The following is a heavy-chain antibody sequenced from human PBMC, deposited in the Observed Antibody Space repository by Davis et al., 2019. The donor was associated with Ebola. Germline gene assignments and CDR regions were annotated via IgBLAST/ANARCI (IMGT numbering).Heavy chain of an antibody. V-gene: IGHV1-69*04. Sequence: SVKVSCKASGGTFSSYAISWVRQAPGQGLEWMGRIIPILGIANYAQKFQGRVTITADKSTSTAYMELRSLRSDDTAVYYCARDGYSSGWDRTSYGMDVWGQGTTVTVSS. CDR1: GGTFSSYA. CDR3: ARDGYSSGWDRTSYGMDV. CDR2: IIPILGIA. D-gene: IGHD6-19*01. J-gene: IGHJ6*02.